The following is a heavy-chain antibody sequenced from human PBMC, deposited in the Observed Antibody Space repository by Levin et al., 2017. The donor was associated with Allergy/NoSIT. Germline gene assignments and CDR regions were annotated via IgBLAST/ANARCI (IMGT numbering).Heavy chain of an antibody. D-gene: IGHD1-14*01. Sequence: PSETLSLTCAVYGGSFSGYYWSWIRQPPGKGLEWIGEINHSGSTNYNPSLKSRVTISVDTSKNQFSLKLSSVTAADTAVYYCARAGQIPYFDYWCQGSLVTVSS. J-gene: IGHJ4*02. CDR3: ARAGQIPYFDY. CDR2: INHSGST. V-gene: IGHV4-34*01. CDR1: GGSFSGYY.